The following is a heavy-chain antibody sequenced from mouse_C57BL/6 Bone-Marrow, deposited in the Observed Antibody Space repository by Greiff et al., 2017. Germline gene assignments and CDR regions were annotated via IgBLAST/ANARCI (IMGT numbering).Heavy chain of an antibody. Sequence: VQLQQSGAELVRPGSSVKMSCKTSGYTFTSYGINWVKQRPGQGLEWIGYIYLGNGYTEYNEKFKGKATLTSDTSSSTAYMQLGSLTSEDSAIXFCARRGTDYWGQGTTLTVSS. D-gene: IGHD4-1*01. CDR2: IYLGNGYT. J-gene: IGHJ2*01. V-gene: IGHV1-58*01. CDR1: GYTFTSYG. CDR3: ARRGTDY.